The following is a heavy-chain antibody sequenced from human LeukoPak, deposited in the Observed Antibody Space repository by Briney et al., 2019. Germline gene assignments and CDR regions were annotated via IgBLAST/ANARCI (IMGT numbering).Heavy chain of an antibody. J-gene: IGHJ4*02. V-gene: IGHV4-61*10. CDR1: GGSISSGNYF. Sequence: SQTLSLTCTVSGGSISSGNYFWAWIRQPAGKGLEWIGYIYYSGSTNYNPSLKSRVTISVDTSKNQFSLKLYSVTAADTAVYYCARQYSSGWSPGDYFDYWGQGTLVTVSS. CDR2: IYYSGST. CDR3: ARQYSSGWSPGDYFDY. D-gene: IGHD6-19*01.